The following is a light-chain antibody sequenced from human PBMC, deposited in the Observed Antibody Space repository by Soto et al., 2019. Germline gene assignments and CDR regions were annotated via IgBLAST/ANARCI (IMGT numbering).Light chain of an antibody. J-gene: IGLJ2*01. Sequence: QAVVTQPPSVSGAPGQRVAISCTGSNSNIGAGYDAHWYQQVPGTAPKLLIYGNSNRPSGVPDRFSGSKSGTSASLAITGLQAEDEADYYCQSFDSSLLGVLFGGGTKLTVL. V-gene: IGLV1-40*01. CDR1: NSNIGAGYD. CDR3: QSFDSSLLGVL. CDR2: GNS.